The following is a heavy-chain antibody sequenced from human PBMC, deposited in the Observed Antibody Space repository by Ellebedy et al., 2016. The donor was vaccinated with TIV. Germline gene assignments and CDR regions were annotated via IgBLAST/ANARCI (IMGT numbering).Heavy chain of an antibody. V-gene: IGHV1-69*13. CDR3: ARDIVVVPAAIHYYYYGMDV. Sequence: ASVKVSCKASGGTFSSYAISWVRQAPGQGLEWMGGIIPIFGTANYAQKFQGRVTITADESTSTAYMELSSLRSEDTAVYYCARDIVVVPAAIHYYYYGMDVWGQGTTVTVSS. CDR1: GGTFSSYA. CDR2: IIPIFGTA. D-gene: IGHD2-2*01. J-gene: IGHJ6*02.